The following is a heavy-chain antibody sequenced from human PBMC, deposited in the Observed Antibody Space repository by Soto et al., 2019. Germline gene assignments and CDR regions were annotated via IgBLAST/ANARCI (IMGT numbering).Heavy chain of an antibody. CDR2: ISGSGGST. CDR3: AKSIFGVVIGNREFDY. Sequence: GGSLRLSCAASGFTFSSYAMSWVRQAPGKGLEWVSAISGSGGSTYYADSVKGRFTISRDNSKNTLYLQMNSLRAEDTAVYYCAKSIFGVVIGNREFDYWGQGTLVTVSS. J-gene: IGHJ4*02. D-gene: IGHD3-3*01. V-gene: IGHV3-23*01. CDR1: GFTFSSYA.